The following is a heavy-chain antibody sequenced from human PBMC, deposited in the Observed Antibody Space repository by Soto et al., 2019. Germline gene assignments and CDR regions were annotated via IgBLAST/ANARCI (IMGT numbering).Heavy chain of an antibody. CDR3: AKMSGRVAVAARGFDP. Sequence: GGSLRLSCAGSGFTFSSYAMSWVRQAPGKGLEGVSVISGSGGSTYYADSVKGRFTISRDNSKNTLYLQMNSLRAEDTAVYYCAKMSGRVAVAARGFDPWGQGTLVTVS. J-gene: IGHJ5*02. V-gene: IGHV3-23*01. CDR1: GFTFSSYA. D-gene: IGHD6-19*01. CDR2: ISGSGGST.